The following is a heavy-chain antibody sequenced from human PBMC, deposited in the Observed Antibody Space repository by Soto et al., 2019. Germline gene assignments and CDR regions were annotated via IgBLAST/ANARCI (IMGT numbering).Heavy chain of an antibody. CDR3: AKVWGYGSHTSYYYYGMDV. CDR1: GFTFDDYT. V-gene: IGHV3-43*01. Sequence: VGSLRLSCAASGFTFDDYTMHWVRQAPGKGLEWVSLISWDGGSTYYADSVKGRFTISRDNSKNSLYLQMDSLRTEDTALYYCAKVWGYGSHTSYYYYGMDVWGQGTTVTVSS. D-gene: IGHD3-16*01. J-gene: IGHJ6*02. CDR2: ISWDGGST.